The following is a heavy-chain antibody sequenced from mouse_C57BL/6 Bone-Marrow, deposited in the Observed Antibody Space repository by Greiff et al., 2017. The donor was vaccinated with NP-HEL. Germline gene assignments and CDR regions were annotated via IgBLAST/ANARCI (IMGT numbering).Heavy chain of an antibody. CDR1: GYSITSGYY. D-gene: IGHD1-1*01. CDR3: AREYYYGSSPYYYAMDY. J-gene: IGHJ4*01. V-gene: IGHV3-6*01. Sequence: EVKLMESGPGLVKPSQSLSLTCSVTGYSITSGYYWNWIRQFPGNKLEWMGYISYDGSNNYNPSLKNRISITRDTSKNQFFLKLNSVTTEDTATYYCAREYYYGSSPYYYAMDYWGQGTSVTVSS. CDR2: ISYDGSN.